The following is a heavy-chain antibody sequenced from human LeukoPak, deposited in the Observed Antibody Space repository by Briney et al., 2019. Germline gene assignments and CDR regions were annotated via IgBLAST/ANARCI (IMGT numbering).Heavy chain of an antibody. J-gene: IGHJ5*02. CDR2: ISYDEKNK. CDR3: ARAYPRYCSSTSCYSRLDP. D-gene: IGHD2-2*01. Sequence: GRSLRPSCEASGFIFANHAMHWVRQAPGKGLEWLALISYDEKNKFYAESVRGRFTISRDTSNNTLFLQMSSLSAEDTAVYFCARAYPRYCSSTSCYSRLDPWGQGTLVTVSS. CDR1: GFIFANHA. V-gene: IGHV3-30*04.